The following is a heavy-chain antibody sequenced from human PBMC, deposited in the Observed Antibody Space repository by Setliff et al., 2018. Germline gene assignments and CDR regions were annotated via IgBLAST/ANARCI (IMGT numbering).Heavy chain of an antibody. CDR1: GASFSGTY. D-gene: IGHD6-6*01. V-gene: IGHV4-34*01. CDR3: ARDPSSVAARPGY. CDR2: INHSGSP. Sequence: SETLSLTCAVYGASFSGTYCSWIRQSPGKGLEWIGEINHTGSPNWIGEINHSGSPNYNPSLKSRVTMSVDTSKNQFSLQLNSVTAADTAVYYCARDPSSVAARPGYWGQGTQVTVSS. J-gene: IGHJ4*02.